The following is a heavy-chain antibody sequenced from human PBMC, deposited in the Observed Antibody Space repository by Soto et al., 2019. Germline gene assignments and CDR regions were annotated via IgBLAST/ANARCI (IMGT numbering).Heavy chain of an antibody. D-gene: IGHD2-21*01. Sequence: EVELLESGGGLVQPGGSLRLSCVASSFTFTSYAMSWVRQAPGKGLEWVAAISASGGATIHADSVKGRLTISRDNSKNTLYLQMNRLRAEDTAVYYCAKDVEGGGLFRGAFDYWGQGTQVTVSS. V-gene: IGHV3-23*01. CDR1: SFTFTSYA. CDR3: AKDVEGGGLFRGAFDY. J-gene: IGHJ4*02. CDR2: ISASGGAT.